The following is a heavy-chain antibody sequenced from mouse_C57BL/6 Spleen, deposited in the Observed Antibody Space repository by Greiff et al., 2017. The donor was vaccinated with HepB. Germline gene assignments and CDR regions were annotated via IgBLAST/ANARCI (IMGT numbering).Heavy chain of an antibody. J-gene: IGHJ3*01. D-gene: IGHD6-1*01. CDR2: IYPGDGDT. V-gene: IGHV1-80*01. CDR3: ARREALEGFAY. Sequence: QVQLKESGAELVKPGASVKISCKASGYAFSSYWMNWVKQRPGKGLEWIGQIYPGDGDTNYNGKFKGKATLTADKSSSTAYMQLSSLTSEDSAVYFCARREALEGFAYWGQGTLVTVSA. CDR1: GYAFSSYW.